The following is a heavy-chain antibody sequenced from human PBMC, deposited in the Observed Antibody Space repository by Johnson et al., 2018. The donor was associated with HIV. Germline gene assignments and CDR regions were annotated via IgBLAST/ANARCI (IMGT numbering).Heavy chain of an antibody. V-gene: IGHV3-30*18. J-gene: IGHJ3*02. D-gene: IGHD6-6*01. CDR1: GFIFDDYG. CDR2: ISYDGSNK. CDR3: AKRVPSKQLVDAFDI. Sequence: QMLLVESGGGVVRPGGSLRLSCAASGFIFDDYGMSWVRQAPGKGLEWVAVISYDGSNKYYADSVKGRFTISRDNSKNTLYLQMNSLRAEDTAVYYCAKRVPSKQLVDAFDIWGQGTMVTVSS.